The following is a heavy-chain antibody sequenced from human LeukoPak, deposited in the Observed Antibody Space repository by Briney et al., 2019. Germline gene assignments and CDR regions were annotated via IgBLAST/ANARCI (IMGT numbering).Heavy chain of an antibody. D-gene: IGHD2-2*01. Sequence: PGGSLRLSCAASGFTFSSYEMNWVRQAPGKGLEWVSYISSSGSTIYYADSVKGRFTISRDNAKNSLYLQMNSLRAEDTAVYYCARVTLGYCSSTSCYTGAFDIWGQGTMVTVSS. J-gene: IGHJ3*02. CDR1: GFTFSSYE. V-gene: IGHV3-48*03. CDR2: ISSSGSTI. CDR3: ARVTLGYCSSTSCYTGAFDI.